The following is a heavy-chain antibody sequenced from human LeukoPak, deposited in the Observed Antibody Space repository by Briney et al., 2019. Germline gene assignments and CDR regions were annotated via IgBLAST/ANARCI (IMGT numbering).Heavy chain of an antibody. J-gene: IGHJ6*03. V-gene: IGHV4-34*01. CDR3: ASRKYYYYYMDV. CDR2: INHSGST. Sequence: PSETLSLTCAVYGGSFSGYYWSWIRQPPGKGLEWIGEINHSGSTNYNPSLKSRVTISVDTSKNQFSLKLSSVTGADTAVYYCASRKYYYYYMDVWGKGTTVTVSS. CDR1: GGSFSGYY.